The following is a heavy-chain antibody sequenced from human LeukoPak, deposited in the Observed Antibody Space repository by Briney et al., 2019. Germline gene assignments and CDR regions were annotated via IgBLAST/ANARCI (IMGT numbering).Heavy chain of an antibody. CDR1: GFTFSSYS. D-gene: IGHD1-7*01. Sequence: GGSLRLSCAASGFTFSSYSMSWVRQAPGKGLEWVSSISSSSSYIYYADSVKGRFTISRDDAKNSLYLQMNSLRAEDTAVYYCARVDWNYAGYYYYGMDVWGQGTTVTVSS. J-gene: IGHJ6*02. CDR3: ARVDWNYAGYYYYGMDV. V-gene: IGHV3-21*01. CDR2: ISSSSSYI.